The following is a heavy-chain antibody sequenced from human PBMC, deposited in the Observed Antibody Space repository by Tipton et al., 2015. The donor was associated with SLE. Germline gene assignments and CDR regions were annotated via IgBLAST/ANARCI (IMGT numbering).Heavy chain of an antibody. CDR3: ARQQLRFLEWLLSYFDY. CDR2: IYHSGST. CDR1: GYSISSGYY. V-gene: IGHV4-38-2*01. D-gene: IGHD3-3*01. Sequence: LSCAVSGYSISSGYYWGWIRQPPGKGLEWIGSIYHSGSTYYNPSLKSRVTISVDTSKNQFSLKLSSVTAADTAVYYCARQQLRFLEWLLSYFDYWGQGTLVTVSS. J-gene: IGHJ4*02.